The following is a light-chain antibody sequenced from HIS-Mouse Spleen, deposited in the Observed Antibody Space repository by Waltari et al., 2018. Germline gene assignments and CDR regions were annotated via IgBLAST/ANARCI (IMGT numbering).Light chain of an antibody. CDR3: QQYGSSPRT. Sequence: EIVLTQSPGTLSLSPGERATLSCRASQSVSSSYLAWYQQKPGQAPRRLIYGASSRAPGIPDRFSGSGSGTDFTLTISRLEPEDFAVYYCQQYGSSPRTFGQGTKVEIK. J-gene: IGKJ1*01. CDR1: QSVSSSY. CDR2: GAS. V-gene: IGKV3-20*01.